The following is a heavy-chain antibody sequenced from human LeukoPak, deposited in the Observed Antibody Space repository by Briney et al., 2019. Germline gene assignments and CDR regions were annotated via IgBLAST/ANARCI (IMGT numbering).Heavy chain of an antibody. J-gene: IGHJ4*02. CDR1: GGSFSGYY. Sequence: SETLSLTCAVYGGSFSGYYWSWIRRPPGKGLEWIGEINHSGSTNYNPSLKSRVTISVDTSKNQFSLKLSSVTAADTAVYYCARGVVRGVIINYDYWGQGTLVTVSS. CDR2: INHSGST. CDR3: ARGVVRGVIINYDY. V-gene: IGHV4-34*01. D-gene: IGHD3-10*01.